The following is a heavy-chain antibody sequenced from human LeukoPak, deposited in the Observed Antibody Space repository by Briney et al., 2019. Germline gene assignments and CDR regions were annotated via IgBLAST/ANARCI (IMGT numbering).Heavy chain of an antibody. CDR1: GYTFTGYY. CDR3: AREFIVVVPAVRSHYMDV. D-gene: IGHD2-2*01. CDR2: INPNSGGT. V-gene: IGHV1-2*02. Sequence: GASVKVSCKASGYTFTGYYMHWVRQAPGQGLEWMGWINPNSGGTNYAQKFQGRVTMTRDTSISTAYMELSRLRSDDTAVYYCAREFIVVVPAVRSHYMDVWGKGTTVTVSS. J-gene: IGHJ6*03.